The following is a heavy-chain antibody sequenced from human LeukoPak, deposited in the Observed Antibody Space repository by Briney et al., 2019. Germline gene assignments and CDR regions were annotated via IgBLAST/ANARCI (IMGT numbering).Heavy chain of an antibody. V-gene: IGHV3-48*02. CDR3: ARARRYRSSWYHDY. Sequence: PGGFLRLSCAASGFTFSSCSMNWVRQAPGKGLEWVSYISPSSTSIYYADSVKGRFTFSRDNANNSLYLQMNSLRDEDTAVYYCARARRYRSSWYHDYWGQGSLVTVSS. CDR1: GFTFSSCS. CDR2: ISPSSTSI. D-gene: IGHD6-13*01. J-gene: IGHJ4*02.